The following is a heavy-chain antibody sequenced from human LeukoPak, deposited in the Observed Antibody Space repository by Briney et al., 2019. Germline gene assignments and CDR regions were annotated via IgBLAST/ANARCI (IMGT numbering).Heavy chain of an antibody. CDR1: GYTLTGYY. D-gene: IGHD3-10*01. Sequence: GASVKVSCKASGYTLTGYYMHRVRQAPGQGLEWMGWINPNSGGTNYAQKFQGRVTMTRDTSISTAYMELSRLRSDDTAVYYCARIRSSGSYYNFPFDYWGQGTLVTVSS. CDR3: ARIRSSGSYYNFPFDY. J-gene: IGHJ4*02. CDR2: INPNSGGT. V-gene: IGHV1-2*02.